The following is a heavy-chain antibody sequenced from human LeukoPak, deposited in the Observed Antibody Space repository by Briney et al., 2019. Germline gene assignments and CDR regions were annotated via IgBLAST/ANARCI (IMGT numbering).Heavy chain of an antibody. V-gene: IGHV3-21*01. Sequence: GGSLRLSCAASGFTFSSYSMNWVRQAPGKGLEWVSSISSSRSYIYYADSVKGRFTISRDNAKNSLYLQMNSLRAEDTAVYYCARAHNWKYGTFDYWGQGTLVTVSS. D-gene: IGHD1-7*01. CDR2: ISSSRSYI. CDR3: ARAHNWKYGTFDY. J-gene: IGHJ4*02. CDR1: GFTFSSYS.